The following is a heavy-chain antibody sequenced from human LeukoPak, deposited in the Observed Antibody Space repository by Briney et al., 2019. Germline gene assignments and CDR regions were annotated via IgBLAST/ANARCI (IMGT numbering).Heavy chain of an antibody. CDR2: ISSSSSYI. CDR3: AREPTSYDYGDCTPFYY. V-gene: IGHV3-21*01. D-gene: IGHD4-17*01. CDR1: GFPFSSYS. Sequence: GGSLRLSCAASGFPFSSYSMNWVRQAPGKGLEWVSSISSSSSYIYYADSVKGRFTISRDNAKNSLYLQMNSLRAEDTAVYYCAREPTSYDYGDCTPFYYWGQGTLVTVSS. J-gene: IGHJ4*02.